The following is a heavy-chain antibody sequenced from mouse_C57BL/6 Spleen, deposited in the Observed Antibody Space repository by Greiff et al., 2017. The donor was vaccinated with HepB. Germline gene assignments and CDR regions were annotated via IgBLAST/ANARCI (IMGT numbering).Heavy chain of an antibody. V-gene: IGHV1-5*01. CDR2: IYPGNSDT. CDR3: TRWLLRRDYAMDY. J-gene: IGHJ4*01. Sequence: VQLQQSGTVLARPGASVKMSCKTSGYTFTSYWMHWVKQRPGQGLEWIGAIYPGNSDTSYNQKFKGKAKLTAVTSASTAYMELSSLTNEDSAVYYCTRWLLRRDYAMDYWGQGTSVTVSS. CDR1: GYTFTSYW. D-gene: IGHD2-3*01.